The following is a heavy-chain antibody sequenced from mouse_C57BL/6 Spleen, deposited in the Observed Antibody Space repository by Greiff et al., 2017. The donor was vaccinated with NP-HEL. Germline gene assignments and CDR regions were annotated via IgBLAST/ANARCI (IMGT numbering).Heavy chain of an antibody. CDR2: IHPSDSAT. J-gene: IGHJ1*03. CDR1: GYTFTSYW. CDR3: AINRSTLDWYFDV. D-gene: IGHD2-1*01. Sequence: QVQLQQPGAELVKPGASVKVSCKASGYTFTSYWMHWVKQRPGQGLEWIGRIHPSDSATNYNQKFKGKATLTVDKSSSTAYMQLSSLTSEDSAVYYCAINRSTLDWYFDVWGTGTTVTVSS. V-gene: IGHV1-74*01.